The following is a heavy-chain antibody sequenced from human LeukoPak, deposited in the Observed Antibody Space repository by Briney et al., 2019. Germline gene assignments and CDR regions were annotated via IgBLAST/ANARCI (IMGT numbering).Heavy chain of an antibody. Sequence: PSETLSLTCTVSGGSVSSGSYSWSWIRQPPGKGLEWIGYISYSGNTNYNPSLKSRVTISVDTSKNQFSLRLSSVTTADTAMYYCARDDGLRLGGYFDYWGQGTLVTVSS. J-gene: IGHJ4*02. D-gene: IGHD3-16*01. V-gene: IGHV4-61*01. CDR2: ISYSGNT. CDR3: ARDDGLRLGGYFDY. CDR1: GGSVSSGSYS.